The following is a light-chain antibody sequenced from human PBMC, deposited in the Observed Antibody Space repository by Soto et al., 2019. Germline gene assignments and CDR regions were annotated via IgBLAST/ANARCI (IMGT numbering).Light chain of an antibody. CDR1: QSLTHN. V-gene: IGKV1-39*01. CDR3: QQSYSAPWT. Sequence: DIQMTQSPSFLSASAGDRVTITCRASQSLTHNLNWYQQKPGKAPTLLIYAASRLQSGVPSRFSGSGSGTDFTLTISSLQPEDFATYYCQQSYSAPWTFGQGTKVEIK. J-gene: IGKJ1*01. CDR2: AAS.